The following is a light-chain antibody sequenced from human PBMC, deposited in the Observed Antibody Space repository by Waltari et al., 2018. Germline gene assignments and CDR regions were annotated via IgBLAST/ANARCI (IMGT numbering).Light chain of an antibody. CDR2: DET. J-gene: IGLJ2*01. CDR1: SSNIGAGYG. Sequence: QSVLTQPPSVSGAPGQRVTISCTGSSSNIGAGYGVHWYQQFPGTGPKLLIYDETKRPSGVPDRFSGSKSGTSASLAITGLQAEDEADYYCQCYDSSLSGSVAFGGGTKLTVL. V-gene: IGLV1-40*01. CDR3: QCYDSSLSGSVA.